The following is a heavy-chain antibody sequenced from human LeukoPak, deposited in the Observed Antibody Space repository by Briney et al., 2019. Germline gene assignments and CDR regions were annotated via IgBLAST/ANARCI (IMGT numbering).Heavy chain of an antibody. CDR2: INPNSGGT. D-gene: IGHD2-15*01. Sequence: ASVKVSCKASGYTFTGYYMHWVRQAPGQGLEWMGWINPNSGGTNYAQKFQGRVTMTRDTSISTAYMELSRMRSDDTAVYYCASVSGDMPYYFDYWGQGTLVTVSS. J-gene: IGHJ4*02. CDR3: ASVSGDMPYYFDY. CDR1: GYTFTGYY. V-gene: IGHV1-2*02.